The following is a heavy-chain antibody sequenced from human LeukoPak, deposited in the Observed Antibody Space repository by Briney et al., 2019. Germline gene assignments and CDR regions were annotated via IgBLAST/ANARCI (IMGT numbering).Heavy chain of an antibody. V-gene: IGHV4-4*07. CDR1: GGSTNNYY. D-gene: IGHD2-15*01. CDR2: IYTRGST. Sequence: SETLSLTCTVSGGSTNNYYWSWIRQPAGKGLEWIGRIYTRGSTNYNPSLKSRVTMSVDTSKNQFSLKLSSVTAADTAVYYCARGRCCSADICSGGDAFDIWGQGTMVSVSS. J-gene: IGHJ3*02. CDR3: ARGRCCSADICSGGDAFDI.